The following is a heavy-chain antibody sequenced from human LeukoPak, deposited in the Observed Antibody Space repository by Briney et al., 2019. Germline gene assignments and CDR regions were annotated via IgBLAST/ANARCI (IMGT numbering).Heavy chain of an antibody. Sequence: GGSLRLSCAASGFTVSTNYMSWVRQAPGKGLEWVSLIYSGGGTYYADSVKGRFTISRDNSRNTLSLQMNSLSGDDTAVYYCARGFRSVTTWGYFDYWGQGALVTVSS. V-gene: IGHV3-66*01. CDR1: GFTVSTNY. J-gene: IGHJ4*02. CDR2: IYSGGGT. D-gene: IGHD4-17*01. CDR3: ARGFRSVTTWGYFDY.